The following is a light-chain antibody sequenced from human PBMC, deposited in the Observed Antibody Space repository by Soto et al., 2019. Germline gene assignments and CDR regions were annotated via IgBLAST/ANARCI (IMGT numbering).Light chain of an antibody. J-gene: IGKJ1*01. CDR3: QQYNSYWT. V-gene: IGKV1-5*03. CDR2: KAS. CDR1: QSISSW. Sequence: DIQMTQSPSTLSVSVGDRVTITCRASQSISSWLAWYQQKPGKAPKLLIYKASSLESGVPSRFSGSGSGTEFTLTISSLQHDDFATYCCQQYNSYWTFGQGTKVVIK.